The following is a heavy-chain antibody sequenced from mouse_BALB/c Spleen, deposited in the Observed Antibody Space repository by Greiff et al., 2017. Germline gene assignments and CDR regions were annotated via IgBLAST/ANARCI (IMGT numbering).Heavy chain of an antibody. CDR1: GYTFTSYV. Sequence: EVQLQQSGPELVKPGASVKMSCKASGYTFTSYVMHWVKQKPGQGLEWIGYINPYNDGTKYNEKFKGKATLTSDKSSSTAYMELSSLTSEDSAVYYGARGEFITTSLPAYWGQGTLVTVSA. CDR2: INPYNDGT. CDR3: ARGEFITTSLPAY. V-gene: IGHV1-14*01. J-gene: IGHJ3*01. D-gene: IGHD1-2*01.